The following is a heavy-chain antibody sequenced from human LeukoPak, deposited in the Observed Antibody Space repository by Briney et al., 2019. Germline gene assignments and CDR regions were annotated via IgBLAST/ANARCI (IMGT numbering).Heavy chain of an antibody. V-gene: IGHV4-59*08. J-gene: IGHJ4*02. CDR1: GGSISNYY. CDR3: ASGYSGYDRYFDY. D-gene: IGHD5-12*01. Sequence: PSETLSLTCTVSGGSISNYYWSWIRQPPGKGLEWIGHIYYSGATKYNPSLKSRVTISVDTSKNQFSLKLSSVTAADTAVYYCASGYSGYDRYFDYWGQGTLVTVSS. CDR2: IYYSGAT.